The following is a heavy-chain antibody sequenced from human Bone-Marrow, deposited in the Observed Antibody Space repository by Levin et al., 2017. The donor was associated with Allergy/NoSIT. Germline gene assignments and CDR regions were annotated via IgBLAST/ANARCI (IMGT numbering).Heavy chain of an antibody. CDR3: TNGLTGEAS. V-gene: IGHV3-74*01. CDR2: IKPDGTGA. D-gene: IGHD7-27*01. CDR1: GFTFPNFW. J-gene: IGHJ5*02. Sequence: GESLKISCAASGFTFPNFWMHWVRQVPGKGLMHISVIKPDGTGANYADSVKGRFTISRDNSKYTLFLQMNSLRAEDTALYYCTNGLTGEASWGRGTLVTVSS.